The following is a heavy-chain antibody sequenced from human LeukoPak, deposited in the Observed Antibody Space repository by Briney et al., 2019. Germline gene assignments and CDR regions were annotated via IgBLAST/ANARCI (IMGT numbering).Heavy chain of an antibody. V-gene: IGHV3-7*01. CDR2: IKPDGSEK. CDR1: GFTFTTYW. Sequence: GGSLRLSCAASGFTFTTYWMSWIRQTPGKGLEGVAKIKPDGSEKSYVDSVKGRFTISRDNAKNSVFLQMDSLRVEDTALYYCARGQLADSYWGQGALVTVSS. J-gene: IGHJ4*02. D-gene: IGHD3-22*01. CDR3: ARGQLADSY.